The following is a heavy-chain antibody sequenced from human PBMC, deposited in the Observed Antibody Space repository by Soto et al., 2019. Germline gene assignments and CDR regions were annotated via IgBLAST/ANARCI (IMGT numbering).Heavy chain of an antibody. V-gene: IGHV3-74*01. D-gene: IGHD1-26*01. J-gene: IGHJ4*02. CDR3: ATGKGGVSNGPTTY. Sequence: EVQLVESGGALVQPGGSLRLSCAASGFTFSNYWMHWVRQAPGKGLVWISRMNSDGSNTVYADAVKGRFTISRDNAKNTLYVEKNSQRDEDTAVYYFATGKGGVSNGPTTYGGQGTLVTVSS. CDR2: MNSDGSNT. CDR1: GFTFSNYW.